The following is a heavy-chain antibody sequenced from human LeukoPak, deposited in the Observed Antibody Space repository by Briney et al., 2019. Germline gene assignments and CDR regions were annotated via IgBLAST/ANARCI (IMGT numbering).Heavy chain of an antibody. CDR3: ARTDIVVVVAANGMDV. V-gene: IGHV1-18*01. CDR2: ISAYNGNT. J-gene: IGHJ6*02. CDR1: GYTFTSYG. D-gene: IGHD2-15*01. Sequence: RALVKVSCKASGYTFTSYGISWVRQAPGQGLEWMGWISAYNGNTNYAQKLQGRVTMTTDTSTSTAYMELRSLRADDTAVYYCARTDIVVVVAANGMDVWGQGTTVTVSS.